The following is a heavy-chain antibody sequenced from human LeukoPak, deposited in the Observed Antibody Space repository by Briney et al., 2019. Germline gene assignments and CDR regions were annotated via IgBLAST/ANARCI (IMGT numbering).Heavy chain of an antibody. Sequence: ASVKVSCKGSGYTFSAYVLHWVRQAPGQGLEWMGWINTNTGNPTYAQGFTGRFVFSLDTSVSTAYLQISSLKAEDTAVYYCARASGYSSSWMAFDIWGQGTMVTVSS. J-gene: IGHJ3*02. CDR3: ARASGYSSSWMAFDI. V-gene: IGHV7-4-1*02. CDR2: INTNTGNP. D-gene: IGHD6-19*01. CDR1: GYTFSAYV.